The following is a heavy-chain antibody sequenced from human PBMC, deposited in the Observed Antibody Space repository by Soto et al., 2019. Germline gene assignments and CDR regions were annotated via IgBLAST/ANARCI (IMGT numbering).Heavy chain of an antibody. CDR3: ARGDNGLDV. V-gene: IGHV3-74*01. Sequence: PGGSLRLSCAASGFTLSIYWMYWVRQAPGKGLVWVSRCNGDGSTTRYADSVKGRFTISRDNAKNTLYLQVNSLRAGDTAVYYCARGDNGLDVWGQGTTVTVSS. CDR2: CNGDGSTT. CDR1: GFTLSIYW. J-gene: IGHJ6*02.